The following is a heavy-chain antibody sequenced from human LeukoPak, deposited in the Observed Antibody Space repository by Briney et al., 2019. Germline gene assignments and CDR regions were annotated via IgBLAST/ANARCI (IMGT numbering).Heavy chain of an antibody. CDR2: IIPIFGTA. Sequence: SVKVSCKASGGTFSSYAISWVRQAPGQGLEWMGRIIPIFGTANYAQKFQGRVTITTDESTSTAYMELSSLRSEDTAVYYCARGYCSSTSCYLPEYFQHWGQGTLVTVYS. V-gene: IGHV1-69*05. D-gene: IGHD2-2*01. J-gene: IGHJ1*01. CDR3: ARGYCSSTSCYLPEYFQH. CDR1: GGTFSSYA.